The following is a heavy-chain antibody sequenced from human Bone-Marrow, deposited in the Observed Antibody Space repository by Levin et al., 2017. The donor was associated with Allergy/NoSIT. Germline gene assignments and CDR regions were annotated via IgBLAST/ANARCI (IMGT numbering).Heavy chain of an antibody. CDR1: GFRLSSYW. CDR2: IKEDGSQK. Sequence: PGGSLRLSCAASGFRLSSYWMSWIRQTPGEGLEWVANIKEDGSQKYYVDSVRGRFTISRDNAKNSLDLQMNSLRAEDTAVYYCVRDGRSGWHFDYWGQGTLVTVSS. J-gene: IGHJ4*02. CDR3: VRDGRSGWHFDY. V-gene: IGHV3-7*03. D-gene: IGHD6-19*01.